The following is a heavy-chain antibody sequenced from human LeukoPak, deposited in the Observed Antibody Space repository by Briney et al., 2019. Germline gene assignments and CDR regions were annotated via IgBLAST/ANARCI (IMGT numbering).Heavy chain of an antibody. CDR1: GGSISSGGYY. J-gene: IGHJ6*02. V-gene: IGHV4-31*03. Sequence: SETLSLTCTVSGGSISSGGYYWSWIRQHPGKGLGWIGYIYYSGSTYYNPSLKSRVTISVDTTKNQFSLKLSSVTAADMAVYYCARVGGTNYYYYGMDVWGQGTTVTVSS. CDR2: IYYSGST. CDR3: ARVGGTNYYYYGMDV. D-gene: IGHD3-10*01.